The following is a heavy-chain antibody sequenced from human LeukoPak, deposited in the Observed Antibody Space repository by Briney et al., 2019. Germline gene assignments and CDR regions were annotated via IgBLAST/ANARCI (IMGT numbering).Heavy chain of an antibody. Sequence: GGSLRLSCVASGFDVGRNYMTWVRQAPGKGLEWVSFIYSGGATYYADSVRGRFTISRDSSKNTLYLQMNSLRVEDTAVYYCARVPGYSWGQGTLVTVSS. CDR1: GFDVGRNY. J-gene: IGHJ4*02. D-gene: IGHD6-13*01. CDR2: IYSGGAT. V-gene: IGHV3-53*01. CDR3: ARVPGYS.